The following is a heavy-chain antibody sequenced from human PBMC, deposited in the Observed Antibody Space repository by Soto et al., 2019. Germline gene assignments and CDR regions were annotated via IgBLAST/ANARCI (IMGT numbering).Heavy chain of an antibody. CDR3: AREGPIVLVPAAMDY. J-gene: IGHJ4*02. V-gene: IGHV1-3*01. CDR2: INAGNGNT. Sequence: ASVKVSCKASGYTFTSYAMHWVRQAPGQRLEWMGWINAGNGNTKYSQKFQGRVTITRDTSASTAYMELSSLRSEDTAVYYCAREGPIVLVPAAMDYWAQGTLVTVSS. D-gene: IGHD2-2*01. CDR1: GYTFTSYA.